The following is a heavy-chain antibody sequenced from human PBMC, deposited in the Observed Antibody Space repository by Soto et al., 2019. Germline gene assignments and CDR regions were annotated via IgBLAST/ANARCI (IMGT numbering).Heavy chain of an antibody. V-gene: IGHV1-3*01. J-gene: IGHJ4*02. D-gene: IGHD3-9*01. CDR1: GYTFTSYA. CDR2: INAGNGNT. CDR3: ARCSLLRYFNPFDY. Sequence: QVQLVQSGAEVKKPGASMKVSCKASGYTFTSYAMHWVRQAPGQRLEWMGWINAGNGNTKYSQKFQGRVTITRDTSASTAYMELSSLRSEDTAVYYCARCSLLRYFNPFDYWGQGTLVTVSS.